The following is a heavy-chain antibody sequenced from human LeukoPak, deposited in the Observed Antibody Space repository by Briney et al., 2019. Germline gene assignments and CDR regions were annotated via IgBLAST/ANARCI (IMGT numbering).Heavy chain of an antibody. V-gene: IGHV3-7*01. CDR2: IKQDGSEA. CDR1: GFTFSSHW. Sequence: GASLRLSWAASGFTFSSHWMNWVRQAPGRGLEWVAIIKQDGSEAYYVDSVKGRFTFSRDNAKNSLYLQMNSLRADDTAFYYCARSSGWLVSDWGQGTLVTVSS. CDR3: ARSSGWLVSD. D-gene: IGHD6-19*01. J-gene: IGHJ4*02.